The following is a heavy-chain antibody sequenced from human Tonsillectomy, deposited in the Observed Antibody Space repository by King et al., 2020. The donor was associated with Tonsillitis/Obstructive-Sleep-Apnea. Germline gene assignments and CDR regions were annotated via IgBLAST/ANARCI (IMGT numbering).Heavy chain of an antibody. CDR3: ASLAAAGIPHLDY. Sequence: VQLVESGGGLIQPGGSLRLSCAASGFTVSSNYMSWVRQAPGKGLEWVSVIYPSGSTYYADSVKGRFTVSRDNSKNTLYLQMNSLRAEDTAVYYCASLAAAGIPHLDYWGQGTLVTVSS. CDR2: IYPSGST. V-gene: IGHV3-53*01. D-gene: IGHD6-13*01. CDR1: GFTVSSNY. J-gene: IGHJ4*02.